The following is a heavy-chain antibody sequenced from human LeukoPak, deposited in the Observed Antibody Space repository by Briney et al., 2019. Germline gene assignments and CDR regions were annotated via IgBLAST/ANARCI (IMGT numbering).Heavy chain of an antibody. CDR3: ARNPSYSSSLY. Sequence: GGSLRLSCAASGFTVNSNYMTWGRQAPGKGLEWVSVIYSVGSTYYADSVRGRFTISRDNSKNTLYLQMNSLRAEDTAIYYCARNPSYSSSLYSGQGTLVTVSS. J-gene: IGHJ4*02. CDR2: IYSVGST. V-gene: IGHV3-66*02. CDR1: GFTVNSNY. D-gene: IGHD6-19*01.